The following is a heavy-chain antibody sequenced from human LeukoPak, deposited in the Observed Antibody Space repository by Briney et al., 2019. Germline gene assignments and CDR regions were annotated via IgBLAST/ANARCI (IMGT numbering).Heavy chain of an antibody. CDR3: ARVGRDTAMVTSYYFDY. J-gene: IGHJ4*02. V-gene: IGHV3-66*01. CDR2: IYSGGST. Sequence: AGGSLRLSCAASGFTVSSNYMSWVRQAPGKGLEWVSVIYSGGSTYYADSMKGRFTISRDNSKNSLYLQMNSLRAEDTAVYYCARVGRDTAMVTSYYFDYWGQGTLVTVSS. CDR1: GFTVSSNY. D-gene: IGHD5-18*01.